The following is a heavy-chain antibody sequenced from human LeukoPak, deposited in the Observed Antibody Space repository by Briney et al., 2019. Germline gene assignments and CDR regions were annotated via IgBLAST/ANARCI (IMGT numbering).Heavy chain of an antibody. Sequence: PSETLSLTCTVSGGSISSSSYYWGWIRQPPGKGLEWIGSIYYSGSTYYNPSLKSRVTISVDTSKNQFSLKLSSVTAADTAVYYCARLTSGSYYGFDYWGRGTLVTVSS. V-gene: IGHV4-39*01. CDR1: GGSISSSSYY. D-gene: IGHD1-26*01. CDR3: ARLTSGSYYGFDY. CDR2: IYYSGST. J-gene: IGHJ4*02.